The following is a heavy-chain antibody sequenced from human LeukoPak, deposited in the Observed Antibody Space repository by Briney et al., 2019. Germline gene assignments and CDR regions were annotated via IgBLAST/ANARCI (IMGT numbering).Heavy chain of an antibody. D-gene: IGHD1-26*01. J-gene: IGHJ5*02. V-gene: IGHV1-18*01. Sequence: ASVKVSCKASGYAFTTYGIFWVRQAPGQGLEWMGWISTYNAKTKYAQNLQGRVAMTTDTSTTTVYMELRSLTSDDTAVYYCARDTGSNFFDPWGQGTLVTVAS. CDR2: ISTYNAKT. CDR3: ARDTGSNFFDP. CDR1: GYAFTTYG.